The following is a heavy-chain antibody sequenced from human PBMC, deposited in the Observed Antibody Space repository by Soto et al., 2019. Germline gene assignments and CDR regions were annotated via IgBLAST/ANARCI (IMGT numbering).Heavy chain of an antibody. CDR3: ARVRRALYYYYYYMDV. Sequence: ASVKVSCKASGYTFTSYDINWVRQATGQGLEWMGWMNPNSGNTGYAQKFQGRVTMTRNTSISTAYMELSSLRSEDTAVYYCARVRRALYYYYYYMDVWGKGTTVTVSS. CDR1: GYTFTSYD. J-gene: IGHJ6*03. V-gene: IGHV1-8*01. CDR2: MNPNSGNT.